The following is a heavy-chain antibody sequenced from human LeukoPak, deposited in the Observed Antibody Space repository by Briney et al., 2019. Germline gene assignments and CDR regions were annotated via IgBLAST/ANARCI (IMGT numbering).Heavy chain of an antibody. CDR2: IYLSGST. V-gene: IGHV4-4*02. CDR1: GGSIGSSNW. J-gene: IGHJ4*02. D-gene: IGHD3-10*01. Sequence: PSETLSLTCAVSGGSIGSSNWWGWVRDPPGKGLGWIGDIYLSGSTNYNPSVKSRVTISVDNSNKPVSLKMTSVTGADTAVYYWANTNSRNYFNLDFWGQGTLVTVSS. CDR3: ANTNSRNYFNLDF.